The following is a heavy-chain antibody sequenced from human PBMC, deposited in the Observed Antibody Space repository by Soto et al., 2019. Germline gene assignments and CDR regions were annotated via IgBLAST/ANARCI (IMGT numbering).Heavy chain of an antibody. V-gene: IGHV4-31*03. J-gene: IGHJ5*02. Sequence: SETLSLTCTVSGGSISSGGYYWSLIRQHPGKGLEWIGYIYYSGSTYYNPSLKSRVTISVDTSKNQFSLKLSSMRAEDTAVYYCVKDRGCSTINCYPGNWFDPWGQGTLVTVSS. CDR1: GGSISSGGYY. D-gene: IGHD2-2*01. CDR2: IYYSGST. CDR3: VKDRGCSTINCYPGNWFDP.